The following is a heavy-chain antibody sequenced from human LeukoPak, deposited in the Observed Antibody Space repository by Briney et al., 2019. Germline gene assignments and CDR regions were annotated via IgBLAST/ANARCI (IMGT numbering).Heavy chain of an antibody. CDR3: ARDLRFLEWPSEAFDI. D-gene: IGHD3-3*01. Sequence: GRSLRLSCAASEFTFSSYAMHWVRQAPGKGLEWVAVISYDGSNKYYADSVKGRFSISRDNSKNTLYLQMNSLRGEDTAVYYCARDLRFLEWPSEAFDIWGQGTMVTVSS. CDR2: ISYDGSNK. CDR1: EFTFSSYA. V-gene: IGHV3-30-3*01. J-gene: IGHJ3*02.